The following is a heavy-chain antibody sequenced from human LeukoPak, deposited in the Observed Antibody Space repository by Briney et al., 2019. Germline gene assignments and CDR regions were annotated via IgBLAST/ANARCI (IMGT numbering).Heavy chain of an antibody. D-gene: IGHD3-16*01. CDR1: GFTFSSYG. V-gene: IGHV3-30*02. J-gene: IGHJ4*02. Sequence: QPGGSLRLSCAASGFTFSSYGMHWVRQAPGKGLEWVAFIRYDGSNKYYADSVKGRFTISRDNAKNTLYLQMNSLRAEDTAVYYCARDRGQSFYDYVWGSSKIDYWGQGTLVTVSS. CDR3: ARDRGQSFYDYVWGSSKIDY. CDR2: IRYDGSNK.